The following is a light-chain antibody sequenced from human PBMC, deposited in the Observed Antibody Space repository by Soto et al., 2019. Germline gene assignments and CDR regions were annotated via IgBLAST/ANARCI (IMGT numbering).Light chain of an antibody. CDR2: DAS. CDR3: QQRSSWPPT. V-gene: IGKV3-11*01. J-gene: IGKJ4*01. CDR1: QSVSTS. Sequence: EMVLTQSPATLSLSPGEGATLSCRTSQSVSTSLVWYQQKPGQAPRLLIYDASNRATGIPARVSGSGSGTEFTLTISRLEPEDFAVYFCQQRSSWPPTFGGGTKVEIK.